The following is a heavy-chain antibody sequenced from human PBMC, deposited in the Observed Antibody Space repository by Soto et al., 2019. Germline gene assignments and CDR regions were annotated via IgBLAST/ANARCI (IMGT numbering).Heavy chain of an antibody. CDR3: ATAISSPFSNFHY. D-gene: IGHD2-2*01. V-gene: IGHV3-7*01. CDR2: IKEDGSEE. Sequence: EVQLVQSGGDLVQPGGSLRLSCVASGFTFSTYWMTWVRQAPGMGLEWVAGIKEDGSEEVYVDSVKGRFSISRDNAKTSLYLQLNSLRAEDTAVYYCATAISSPFSNFHYRGQGSLVTVSS. CDR1: GFTFSTYW. J-gene: IGHJ4*02.